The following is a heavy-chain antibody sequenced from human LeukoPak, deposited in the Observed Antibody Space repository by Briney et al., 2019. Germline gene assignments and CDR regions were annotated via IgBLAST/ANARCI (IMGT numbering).Heavy chain of an antibody. Sequence: SQTLSLTCTVSGGSISSGDYYWSWIRQPPGKGLEWIGYIYYSGSTYYNPSLKSRVTISVDTPKNQFSLKLSSVTAADTAVYYCARVDENKQSGGMDVWGQGTTVTVSS. CDR1: GGSISSGDYY. CDR3: ARVDENKQSGGMDV. J-gene: IGHJ6*02. V-gene: IGHV4-30-4*01. D-gene: IGHD1/OR15-1a*01. CDR2: IYYSGST.